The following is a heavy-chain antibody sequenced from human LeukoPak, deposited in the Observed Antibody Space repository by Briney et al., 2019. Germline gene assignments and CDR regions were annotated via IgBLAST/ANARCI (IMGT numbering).Heavy chain of an antibody. D-gene: IGHD6-13*01. Sequence: GGSLILSCAASGFTFSSYAMTWVRQAPGKGLEWVSGISASGGSTYYADSVKGRFTISRGNSENTLYLQMNSLRGEDTALYYCARGIAAAGYYPFDYWGQGTLVTVSS. V-gene: IGHV3-23*01. CDR3: ARGIAAAGYYPFDY. CDR1: GFTFSSYA. J-gene: IGHJ4*02. CDR2: ISASGGST.